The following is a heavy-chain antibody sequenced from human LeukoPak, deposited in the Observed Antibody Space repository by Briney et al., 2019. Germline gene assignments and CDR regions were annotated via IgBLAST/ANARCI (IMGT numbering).Heavy chain of an antibody. Sequence: GRSLRPSCAASGFTSSDYYMSWIRQAPGKGQEWVSFISSSGSTIYYADSVKGRFTISRDNAKNSLYLQMNSLRAEDTAVYYCARGYCGGDCYYPLYFDSWGQGTLVTVSS. J-gene: IGHJ4*02. V-gene: IGHV3-11*01. CDR2: ISSSGSTI. CDR3: ARGYCGGDCYYPLYFDS. CDR1: GFTSSDYY. D-gene: IGHD2-21*02.